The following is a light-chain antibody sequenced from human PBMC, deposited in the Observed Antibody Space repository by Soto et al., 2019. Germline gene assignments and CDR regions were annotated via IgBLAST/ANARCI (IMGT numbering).Light chain of an antibody. J-gene: IGKJ4*01. CDR3: NQYHSSFT. CDR2: GAS. CDR1: QSVSSSS. Sequence: EIVLTQSPGTLSLSPGEGATLSCRASQSVSSSSFTWYQQTRGQAPRLLIYGASTRATGIPDRFSGSGAGTYFTLTISRLEPEYVAVYYCNQYHSSFTFGEGTKVEIK. V-gene: IGKV3-20*01.